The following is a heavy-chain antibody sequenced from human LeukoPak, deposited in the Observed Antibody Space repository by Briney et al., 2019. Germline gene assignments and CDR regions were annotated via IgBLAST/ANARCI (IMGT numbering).Heavy chain of an antibody. D-gene: IGHD3-22*01. CDR1: GGSISSYY. CDR2: IYTSGST. Sequence: SETLSLTCTVSGGSISSYYWSWIRQPAGKGLEWIGRIYTSGSTNYNPSLKSRVTMSVDTSKNQFSLKLGSVTAADTAVYYCARLRKTYYYDSSGYYYFNYWGQGTLVTVSS. CDR3: ARLRKTYYYDSSGYYYFNY. V-gene: IGHV4-4*07. J-gene: IGHJ4*02.